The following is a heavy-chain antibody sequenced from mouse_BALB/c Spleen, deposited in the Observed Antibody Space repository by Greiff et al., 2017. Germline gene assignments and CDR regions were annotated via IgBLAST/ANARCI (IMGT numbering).Heavy chain of an antibody. CDR1: GYSFTSYYA. Sequence: EVQLVESGPGLVKPSQSLSLSCTVTGYSFTSYYAWYWIRQYPGNQLEWMGYISYSGSTSYNPSLKSRTSITRDTSKNQIFLQLISVTTEDTATYYCARDYYGGFAYWGQGTLVTVSA. V-gene: IGHV3-2*02. CDR3: ARDYYGGFAY. CDR2: ISYSGST. D-gene: IGHD1-1*01. J-gene: IGHJ3*01.